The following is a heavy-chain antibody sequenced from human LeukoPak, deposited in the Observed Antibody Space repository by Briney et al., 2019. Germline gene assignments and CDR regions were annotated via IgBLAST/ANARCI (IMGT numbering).Heavy chain of an antibody. CDR1: GFTFSSYS. D-gene: IGHD5-24*01. J-gene: IGHJ4*02. Sequence: GGSLRLSCAASGFTFSSYSMNWVRQAPGKGLEWVSSISSSSSYIYYADSVKGRFTISRDNAKNSLYLQVNSLRAEDTAVYYCARGIEMATILEPYYFDYWGQGTLVTVSS. V-gene: IGHV3-21*01. CDR2: ISSSSSYI. CDR3: ARGIEMATILEPYYFDY.